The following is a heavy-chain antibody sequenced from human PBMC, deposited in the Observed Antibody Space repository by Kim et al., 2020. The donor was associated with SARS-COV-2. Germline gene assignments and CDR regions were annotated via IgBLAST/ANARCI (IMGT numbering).Heavy chain of an antibody. CDR2: IKSKTDGGTT. CDR1: GFTFSNAW. J-gene: IGHJ6*02. D-gene: IGHD2-2*03. Sequence: GGSLRLSCAASGFTFSNAWMSWVRQAPGKGLEWVGRIKSKTDGGTTDYAAPVKGRFTISRDDSKNTLYLQMNSLKTEDTAVYYCTSGYCSSTSCEASLYYYYYYGMDVWGQGTTVTVSS. V-gene: IGHV3-15*01. CDR3: TSGYCSSTSCEASLYYYYYYGMDV.